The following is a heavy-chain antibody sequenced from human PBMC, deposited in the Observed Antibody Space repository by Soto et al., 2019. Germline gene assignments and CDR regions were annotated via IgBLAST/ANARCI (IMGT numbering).Heavy chain of an antibody. V-gene: IGHV3-23*01. D-gene: IGHD2-8*01. Sequence: VGSLRPPCAASGFTFSTYAMSWFRQAQGKGLGWVPATSGSGGSTYYADSGKGRFTISRDNSKNTLYLQMTSLRAEDTAVYYWGKGVACSYDARGVYWGQGTLGTVSS. CDR3: GKGVACSYDARGVY. J-gene: IGHJ4*02. CDR1: GFTFSTYA. CDR2: TSGSGGST.